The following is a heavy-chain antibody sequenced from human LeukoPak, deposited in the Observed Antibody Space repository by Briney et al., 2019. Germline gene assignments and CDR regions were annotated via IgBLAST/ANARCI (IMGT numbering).Heavy chain of an antibody. J-gene: IGHJ4*02. D-gene: IGHD4/OR15-4a*01. CDR1: GFTFSSYA. CDR2: ISYDGSNK. V-gene: IGHV3-30*04. CDR3: AKIGANVGF. Sequence: GGSLRLSCAASGFTFSSYAMHWVRQAPGKGLEWVAVISYDGSNKYYADSVKGRFTISRDNSKNTLYLQMNSLRAEDTAVYYCAKIGANVGFWGQGTLVTVSS.